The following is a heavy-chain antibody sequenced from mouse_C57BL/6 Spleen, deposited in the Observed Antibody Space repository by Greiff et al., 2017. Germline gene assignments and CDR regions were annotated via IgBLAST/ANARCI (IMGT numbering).Heavy chain of an antibody. CDR1: GYTFTSYW. Sequence: QVHVKQLGTELVKPGASVKLSCKASGYTFTSYWMHWVKQRPGQGLEWIGNINPSNGGTNYNEKFKSKATLTVDKSSSTAYMQLSSLTSEDAAVYYCARGGTVGATKTAWFAYWGQGTLVTVSA. D-gene: IGHD1-1*01. V-gene: IGHV1-53*01. CDR2: INPSNGGT. CDR3: ARGGTVGATKTAWFAY. J-gene: IGHJ3*01.